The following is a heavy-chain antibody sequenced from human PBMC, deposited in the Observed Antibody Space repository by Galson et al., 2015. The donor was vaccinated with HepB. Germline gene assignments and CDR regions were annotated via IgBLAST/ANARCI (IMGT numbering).Heavy chain of an antibody. CDR1: GFTVSGNY. Sequence: LRLSCAPSGFTVSGNYMSWVRQAPGKGLEWVSLIYSSTTTYYADSVKGRFTISRDNSKNALYLQMNSLRAEDTAVYYCARDQGNDYVNYYYYHGMDVWGQGTTVTVSS. D-gene: IGHD3-16*01. J-gene: IGHJ6*02. V-gene: IGHV3-66*03. CDR2: IYSSTTT. CDR3: ARDQGNDYVNYYYYHGMDV.